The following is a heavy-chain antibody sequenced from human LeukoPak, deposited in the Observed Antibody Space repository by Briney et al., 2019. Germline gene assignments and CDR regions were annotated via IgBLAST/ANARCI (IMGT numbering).Heavy chain of an antibody. CDR1: GGTFSSYA. CDR2: IIPIFGTA. V-gene: IGHV1-69*06. CDR3: ARSLAVAGIYYYYMDV. Sequence: ASVKVSCKASGGTFSSYAISWVRQAPGQGLEWMGGIIPIFGTANYAQKFQGRVTITADKSTSTAYMELSSLRPEDTAVYYCARSLAVAGIYYYYMDVWGKGTTVTVSS. J-gene: IGHJ6*03. D-gene: IGHD6-19*01.